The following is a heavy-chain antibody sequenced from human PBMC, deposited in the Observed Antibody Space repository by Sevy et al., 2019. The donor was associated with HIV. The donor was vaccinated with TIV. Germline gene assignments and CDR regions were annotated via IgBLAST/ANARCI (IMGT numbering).Heavy chain of an antibody. CDR1: DESFSSYY. D-gene: IGHD2-2*01. CDR2: INHSGTT. Sequence: SDTLSLTCAVYDESFSSYYWSWIRQSPGKGLEWIGEINHSGTTNYHPSLKSRVSISADTSKNQFSLKLTSVTAADTGVYYCAVRRRVVIPGVVRRRDQFFFYGMAVWGQGTTVTVSS. J-gene: IGHJ6*02. CDR3: AVRRRVVIPGVVRRRDQFFFYGMAV. V-gene: IGHV4-34*01.